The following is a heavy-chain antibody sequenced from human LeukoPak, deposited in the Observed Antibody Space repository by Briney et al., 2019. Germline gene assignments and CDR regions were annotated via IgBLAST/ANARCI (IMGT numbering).Heavy chain of an antibody. D-gene: IGHD5-18*01. Sequence: QPGGSLRLSCAASGFTFSSYSMNWARQARGEGLEWVSYISSSSSTIYYADSVKGRFTISRDNAKNSLYLQMNSLRAEDTAVYYCARDWSDTAVDYWGQGTLVTDSS. CDR1: GFTFSSYS. J-gene: IGHJ4*02. CDR3: ARDWSDTAVDY. V-gene: IGHV3-48*01. CDR2: ISSSSSTI.